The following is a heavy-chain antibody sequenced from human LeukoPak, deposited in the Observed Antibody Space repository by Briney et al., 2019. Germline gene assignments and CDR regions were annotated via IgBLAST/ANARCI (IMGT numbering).Heavy chain of an antibody. CDR2: IYYSGST. J-gene: IGHJ3*02. CDR3: ASHYGDYARAFDI. V-gene: IGHV4-59*01. CDR1: GGSISSYY. D-gene: IGHD4-17*01. Sequence: SETLSLTCTVSGGSISSYYWSWIRQPPGKGLEWIGYIYYSGSTNYNPSLKSRVTISVDTSKNQFSLKLSSVTAADTAVYYCASHYGDYARAFDIWGQGTMVTVSS.